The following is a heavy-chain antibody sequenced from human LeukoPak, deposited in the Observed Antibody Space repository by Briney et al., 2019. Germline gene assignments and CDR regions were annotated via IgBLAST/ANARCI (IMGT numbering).Heavy chain of an antibody. D-gene: IGHD5-18*01. CDR1: GFTFSSYA. V-gene: IGHV3-23*01. CDR2: ISGSGGST. CDR3: ARALPTRGYSYGYAPSFFDY. J-gene: IGHJ4*02. Sequence: GGSLRLSCAASGFTFSSYAMSWVRQAPGKGLEWVSAISGSGGSTYYADSVKGRFIISRDNSKNTLYLQMNSLRAEDTAVYYCARALPTRGYSYGYAPSFFDYWGQGTLVTVSS.